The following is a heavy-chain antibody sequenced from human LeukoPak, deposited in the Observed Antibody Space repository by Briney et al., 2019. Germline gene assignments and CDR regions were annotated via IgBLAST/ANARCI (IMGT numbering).Heavy chain of an antibody. J-gene: IGHJ4*02. V-gene: IGHV3-48*03. Sequence: PGGSLRLSCAGSGFTFNTYEMNWVRQAPGKGLEWVSSISSSALNVYYADSVKGRFTTSRDNAKNSLYLQMNSLRAEDTAVYYCARGHISAAGNFDYWGQGTLVTVSS. CDR3: ARGHISAAGNFDY. CDR1: GFTFNTYE. CDR2: ISSSALNV. D-gene: IGHD6-13*01.